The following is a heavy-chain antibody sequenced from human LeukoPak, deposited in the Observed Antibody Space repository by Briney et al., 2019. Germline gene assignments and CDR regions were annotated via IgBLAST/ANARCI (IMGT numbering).Heavy chain of an antibody. D-gene: IGHD3/OR15-3a*01. CDR2: IYYSGST. V-gene: IGHV4-61*01. Sequence: SETLSLTCTVSGGSVSSGSYYWSWLRQPPGTGLEWLGYIYYSGSTNYNPSLKSRVTISVDTSKNQFSLKLSSVTAADTAVYYCARTKTGYYTAQFDYWGQGTLVTVSS. J-gene: IGHJ4*02. CDR1: GGSVSSGSYY. CDR3: ARTKTGYYTAQFDY.